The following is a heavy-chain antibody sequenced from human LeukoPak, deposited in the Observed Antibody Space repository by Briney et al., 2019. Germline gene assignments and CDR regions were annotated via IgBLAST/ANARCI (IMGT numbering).Heavy chain of an antibody. CDR3: VKAQNFRPSAFFDS. Sequence: GESLRLSCAASGFTFSNYWMSWVRQAPGQGPEWVAKIKEDGRETYYLDSVEGRFTISRDNAKNSLELQMNSLRVEDTAVFHCVKAQNFRPSAFFDSWGQGTLVTVPS. D-gene: IGHD1-7*01. CDR2: IKEDGRET. J-gene: IGHJ4*02. V-gene: IGHV3-7*01. CDR1: GFTFSNYW.